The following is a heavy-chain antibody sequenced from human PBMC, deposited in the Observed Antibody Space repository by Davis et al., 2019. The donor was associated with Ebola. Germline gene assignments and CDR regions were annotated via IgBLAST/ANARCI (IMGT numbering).Heavy chain of an antibody. CDR2: IYYSGST. D-gene: IGHD6-13*01. J-gene: IGHJ4*02. CDR1: GGSISSGGYS. V-gene: IGHV4-61*08. CDR3: ARDTGLAAAGTGFDY. Sequence: MPSETLSLTCAVSGGSISSGGYSWSWIRQPPGKGLEWIGYIYYSGSTNYNPSLKSRVTISVDTSKNQFSLKLSSVTAADTAVYYCARDTGLAAAGTGFDYWGRGTLVTVSS.